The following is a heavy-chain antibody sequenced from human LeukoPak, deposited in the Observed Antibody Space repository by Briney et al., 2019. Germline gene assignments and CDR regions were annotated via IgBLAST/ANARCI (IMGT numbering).Heavy chain of an antibody. D-gene: IGHD4-17*01. CDR1: GFTFSSYA. CDR2: ISNSGGTT. CDR3: VKGVDYGDYSTPYYFDS. Sequence: PGGSLRLSCAASGFTFSSYAMSWVRQAPGKRLEWVSAISNSGGTTYYADSVKGRFTISRDNSKNTLYLQMNSLRAEDTAVYYCVKGVDYGDYSTPYYFDSWGQGTLVTVSS. V-gene: IGHV3-23*01. J-gene: IGHJ4*02.